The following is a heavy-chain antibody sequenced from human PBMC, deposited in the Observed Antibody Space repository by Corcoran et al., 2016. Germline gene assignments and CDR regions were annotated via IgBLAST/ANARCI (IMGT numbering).Heavy chain of an antibody. CDR3: AKDRGYGGNWGMDV. V-gene: IGHV3-30*18. D-gene: IGHD2-21*01. Sequence: QVQLVESGGGVVQPGRSLRLSCAASGFTFSSYGMHWVRQAPGQGLEWVAVISYDGSNKKYADSVKGRFTISRDNFKSTLYLQMNILRAEDTAGYYCAKDRGYGGNWGMDVWGQGTTVTVSS. CDR2: ISYDGSNK. CDR1: GFTFSSYG. J-gene: IGHJ6*02.